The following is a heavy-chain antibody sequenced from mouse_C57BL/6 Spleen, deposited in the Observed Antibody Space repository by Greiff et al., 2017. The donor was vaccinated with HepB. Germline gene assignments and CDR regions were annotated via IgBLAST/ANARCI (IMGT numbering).Heavy chain of an antibody. CDR3: ARHGFYYDYDDGYAMDY. Sequence: VQLQESGAELVKPGASVKLSCKASGYTFTEYTIHWVKQRSGQGLEWIGWFYPGSGSIKYNEKFKDKATLTADKSSSTVYMELSRLTSEDSAVYFCARHGFYYDYDDGYAMDYWGQRTSVTVSS. D-gene: IGHD2-4*01. CDR1: GYTFTEYT. V-gene: IGHV1-62-2*01. J-gene: IGHJ4*01. CDR2: FYPGSGSI.